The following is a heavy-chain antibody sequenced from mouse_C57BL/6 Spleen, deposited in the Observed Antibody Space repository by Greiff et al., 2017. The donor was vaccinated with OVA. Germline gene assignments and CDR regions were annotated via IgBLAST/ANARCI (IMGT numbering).Heavy chain of an antibody. V-gene: IGHV1-55*01. CDR2: IYPGSGST. CDR3: ARKFNWGPNYFDY. D-gene: IGHD4-1*01. CDR1: GYTFTSYW. J-gene: IGHJ2*01. Sequence: QVQLQQPGAELVKPGASVKMSCKASGYTFTSYWITWVKQRPGQGLEWIGDIYPGSGSTNYNAKFKSKATLTVDTSSSTAYLQLSSLTSEDSAVYFCARKFNWGPNYFDYWGQGTTLTVSS.